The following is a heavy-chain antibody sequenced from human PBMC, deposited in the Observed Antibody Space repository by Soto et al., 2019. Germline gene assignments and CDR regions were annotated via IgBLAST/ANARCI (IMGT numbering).Heavy chain of an antibody. D-gene: IGHD3-9*01. CDR3: VKVSTFYDILTGYYSTNFFDP. CDR2: ISSDGDIT. CDR1: GFTFSEYS. Sequence: GGSLRLSCAASGFTFSEYSMHWVRQAPGKGLQYVSTISSDGDITYYADSVKGRFTISRDNSKNTLYLQMNSLRPEDTAVYYCVKVSTFYDILTGYYSTNFFDPWGQGTLVTVSS. J-gene: IGHJ5*02. V-gene: IGHV3-64D*06.